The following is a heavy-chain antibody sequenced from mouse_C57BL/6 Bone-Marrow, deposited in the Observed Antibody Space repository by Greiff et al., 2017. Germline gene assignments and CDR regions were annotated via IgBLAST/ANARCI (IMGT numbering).Heavy chain of an antibody. D-gene: IGHD1-1*01. J-gene: IGHJ4*01. CDR1: GYAFSSSW. Sequence: QVQLQQSGPELVKPGASVKISCKASGYAFSSSWMNWVKQRPGKGLEWLGRIYPGDGDTNYNGKFKGKATLTADKSPITAYMKLSRLTSEDSAVCFRARTDYYCSYYAMGYWGQGTSVTVSS. V-gene: IGHV1-82*01. CDR3: ARTDYYCSYYAMGY. CDR2: IYPGDGDT.